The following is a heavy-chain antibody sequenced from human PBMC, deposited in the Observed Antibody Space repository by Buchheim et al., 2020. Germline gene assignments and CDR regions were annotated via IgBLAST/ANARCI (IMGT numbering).Heavy chain of an antibody. D-gene: IGHD1-26*01. CDR1: GDSITSRSSY. V-gene: IGHV4-39*01. CDR2: VYYSGST. J-gene: IGHJ4*02. Sequence: QLQLQESGPGLVRPSETLSLTCSVSGDSITSRSSYWAWIRQAPGKGLEWIGSVYYSGSTYSNPSLKGRFTVPVATSKNQFSLKLNSVTAADTAVYFCARQRGVGIYWIGKNVVSTTYFDYWGRGTL. CDR3: ARQRGVGIYWIGKNVVSTTYFDY.